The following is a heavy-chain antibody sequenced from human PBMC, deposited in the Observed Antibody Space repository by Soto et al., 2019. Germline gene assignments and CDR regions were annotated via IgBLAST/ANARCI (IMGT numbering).Heavy chain of an antibody. J-gene: IGHJ4*02. D-gene: IGHD3-16*01. CDR2: IYYSGST. CDR3: ASRLPTYTGGGFAY. V-gene: IGHV4-59*01. Sequence: LSLTCTVSGGSSSSYYWTWIRQPPGKGLEWIGYIYYSGSTNYNPSLKSRVTISVDTSKNQFSLKLSSVTAADTAVYYCASRLPTYTGGGFAYWGQGTLVTVSS. CDR1: GGSSSSYY.